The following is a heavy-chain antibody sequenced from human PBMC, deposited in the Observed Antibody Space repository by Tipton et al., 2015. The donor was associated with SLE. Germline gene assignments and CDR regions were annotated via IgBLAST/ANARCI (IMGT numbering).Heavy chain of an antibody. CDR3: ARAPEGHCSGGTCFRSSSSYYMDV. CDR1: RFTFSDYA. Sequence: SLRLSCAASRFTFSDYAMNWVRQAPGKGLEWVSSISGRGGTTYYADSVKGRFTISRDNSRGVLYLQMNSMRVDDTALYYCARAPEGHCSGGTCFRSSSSYYMDVWGTGTTVRVSS. D-gene: IGHD2-15*01. CDR2: ISGRGGTT. J-gene: IGHJ6*03. V-gene: IGHV3-23*01.